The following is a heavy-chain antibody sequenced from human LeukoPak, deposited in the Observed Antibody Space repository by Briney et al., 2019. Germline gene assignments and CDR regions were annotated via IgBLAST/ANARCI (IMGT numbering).Heavy chain of an antibody. CDR1: GFTFSSYS. CDR3: ARDALPLDNWGRENWFDP. J-gene: IGHJ5*02. D-gene: IGHD7-27*01. CDR2: ISSSSSYI. V-gene: IGHV3-21*01. Sequence: GGSLRLSCAASGFTFSSYSMNWVRQAPGKGLEWVSSISSSSSYIYYADSVKGRFTISRDNAKNSLYLQMNSLRAEDTAVYYCARDALPLDNWGRENWFDPWGQGTLVTVSS.